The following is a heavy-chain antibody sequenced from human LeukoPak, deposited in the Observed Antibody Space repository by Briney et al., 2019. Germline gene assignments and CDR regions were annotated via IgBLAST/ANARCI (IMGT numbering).Heavy chain of an antibody. CDR1: GXTLXELS. D-gene: IGHD2-21*02. Sequence: ASVKVSCKVSGXTLXELSXXXXRXXXXXXXXXXXGFDPEDGETIYAQKFQGRVTMTEDTSTDTAYMELSSLRSEDTAVYYCATLGAYCGGDCSQWGQGTLVTVSS. CDR2: FDPEDGET. J-gene: IGHJ4*02. CDR3: ATLGAYCGGDCSQ. V-gene: IGHV1-24*01.